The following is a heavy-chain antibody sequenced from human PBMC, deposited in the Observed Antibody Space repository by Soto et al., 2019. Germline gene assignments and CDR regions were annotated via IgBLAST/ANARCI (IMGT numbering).Heavy chain of an antibody. CDR1: GYTFLNHD. V-gene: IGHV1-8*01. Sequence: QVQLVQSGAEVQKPGASVKVSCKASGYTFLNHDINWVRQAPGQGLEWMGWMVPDSGRTGYAKKYQGRATMTRNTSTSTAYMELNSLTNEDTAVYYCARGDQFGFGVDYWGQGTPVTVSS. J-gene: IGHJ4*02. CDR3: ARGDQFGFGVDY. CDR2: MVPDSGRT. D-gene: IGHD3-10*01.